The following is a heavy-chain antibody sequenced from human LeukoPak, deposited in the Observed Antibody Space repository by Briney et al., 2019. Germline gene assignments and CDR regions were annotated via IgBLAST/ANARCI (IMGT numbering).Heavy chain of an antibody. D-gene: IGHD3-10*01. CDR2: ISYDGSNK. J-gene: IGHJ6*04. Sequence: GGSLRLSCAASGFTFSSYGMHWVRQAPGKGLGWVAVISYDGSNKYYADSVKGRFTISRDNSKNTLYLQMNSLRAEDTAVYYCVKVITMVRGVIKNYYGMDVWGKGTTVTVSS. CDR1: GFTFSSYG. CDR3: VKVITMVRGVIKNYYGMDV. V-gene: IGHV3-30*18.